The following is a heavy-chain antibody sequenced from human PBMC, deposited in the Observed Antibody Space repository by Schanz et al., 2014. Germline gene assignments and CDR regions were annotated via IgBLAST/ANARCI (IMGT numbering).Heavy chain of an antibody. J-gene: IGHJ5*02. CDR2: IVPIAGIT. Sequence: QLQLVQSGAEVKKPGSSVKVSCKASGGTFSSYTISWVRQATGQGLEWMGRIVPIAGITNYAQRFQGRVTITADKSSDTAYMELSSLRSEDTAVYYCAREVGLYDRGWFDPWGQGTLVTVSS. V-gene: IGHV1-69*08. D-gene: IGHD3-22*01. CDR3: AREVGLYDRGWFDP. CDR1: GGTFSSYT.